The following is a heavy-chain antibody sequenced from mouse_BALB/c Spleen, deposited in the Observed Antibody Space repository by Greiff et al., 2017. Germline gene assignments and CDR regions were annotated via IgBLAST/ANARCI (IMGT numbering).Heavy chain of an antibody. Sequence: VMLVESGPGLVAPSQSLSITCTVSGFSLTGYGVNWVRQPPGKGLEWLGMIWGDGSTDYNSALKSRLSISKDNSKSQVFLKMNSLQTDDTARYYCARVYYYGSSYYFDYWGQGTTLTVSS. CDR3: ARVYYYGSSYYFDY. CDR1: GFSLTGYG. CDR2: IWGDGST. J-gene: IGHJ2*01. V-gene: IGHV2-6-7*01. D-gene: IGHD1-1*01.